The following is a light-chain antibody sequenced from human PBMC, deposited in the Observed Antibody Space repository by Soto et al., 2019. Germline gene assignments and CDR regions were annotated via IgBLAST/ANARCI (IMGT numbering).Light chain of an antibody. CDR1: QSVSSY. V-gene: IGKV3-11*01. Sequence: EIVLTQSPPTLSLSPGERAPLSCRASQSVSSYLAWYQQKPGQAPRLLIYDASNRATGIPARFSGSGSGTDFTLTISSLEPEDFAVYYCQQRSNWPPTFGQGTRLEIK. CDR2: DAS. CDR3: QQRSNWPPT. J-gene: IGKJ5*01.